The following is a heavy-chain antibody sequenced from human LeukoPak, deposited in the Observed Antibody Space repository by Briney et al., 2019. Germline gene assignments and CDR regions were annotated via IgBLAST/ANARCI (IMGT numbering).Heavy chain of an antibody. CDR1: GFTFSISW. CDR2: INVDGSTT. Sequence: PGGSLRLSCAASGFTFSISWMNWVRQAPGKGLVWVSRINVDGSTTVYADSVKGRFTISRDNAKNALYLQMNSLRAEDTAVYYCAKDIQVAGFDYWGQGTLVTVSS. D-gene: IGHD6-19*01. V-gene: IGHV3-74*01. J-gene: IGHJ4*02. CDR3: AKDIQVAGFDY.